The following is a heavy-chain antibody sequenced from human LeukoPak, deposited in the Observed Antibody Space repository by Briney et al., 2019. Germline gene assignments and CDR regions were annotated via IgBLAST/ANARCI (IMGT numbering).Heavy chain of an antibody. V-gene: IGHV4-4*02. Sequence: SGTLSLTCAVSGGSISSSNWWSWVRQPPGKGLEWVGKIYHSGSTNYNPSLNSRVTISVDKSKNQFSLKLSSVTAADTAVYYWARKVHSSSWSSYYYYMDVWGKGTTVTVSS. J-gene: IGHJ6*03. CDR1: GGSISSSNW. CDR3: ARKVHSSSWSSYYYYMDV. D-gene: IGHD6-13*01. CDR2: IYHSGST.